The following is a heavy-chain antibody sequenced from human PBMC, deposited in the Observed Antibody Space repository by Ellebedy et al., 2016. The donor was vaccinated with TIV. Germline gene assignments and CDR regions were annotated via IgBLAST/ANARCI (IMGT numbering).Heavy chain of an antibody. CDR2: IYYSGST. D-gene: IGHD3-22*01. CDR1: GGSISSYY. CDR3: ARHGGSYYSINWFDP. J-gene: IGHJ5*02. Sequence: PSETLSLTCTVSGGSISSYYWSWIRQPPGKGLEWIGYIYYSGSTNYNPSIKSRVTISVDTSKNQFSLKLSSVTAADTAVYYCARHGGSYYSINWFDPWGQGTLVTVSS. V-gene: IGHV4-59*08.